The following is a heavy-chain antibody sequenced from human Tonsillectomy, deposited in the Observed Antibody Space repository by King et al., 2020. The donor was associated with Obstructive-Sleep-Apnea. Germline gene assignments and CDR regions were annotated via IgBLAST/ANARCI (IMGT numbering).Heavy chain of an antibody. CDR1: GGSISSYY. D-gene: IGHD1-26*01. V-gene: IGHV4-59*01. Sequence: QLQESGPGLVKPSETLSLTCTVSGGSISSYYWSWIRQPPGKGLEGIGYIYYSGSTNYNPSLKSRVTITVDTSKNQFSLTLSSVTAAATAGYYCAREGAVGGHFVLWGRGTLVTVSS. J-gene: IGHJ2*01. CDR3: AREGAVGGHFVL. CDR2: IYYSGST.